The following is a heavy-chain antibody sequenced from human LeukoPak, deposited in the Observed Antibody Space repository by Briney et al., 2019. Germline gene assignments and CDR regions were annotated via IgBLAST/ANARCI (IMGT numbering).Heavy chain of an antibody. V-gene: IGHV3-23*01. CDR1: GFTFSSSA. CDR3: AKSGYNRFDY. D-gene: IGHD5-24*01. CDR2: ISGSGSGGST. J-gene: IGHJ4*02. Sequence: GGSLRLSCAASGFTFSSSAMSWVRQAPGKGLEWVSSISGSGSGGSTYYADSVKGRFTISRDNSKNTLYLQMNSLRAEDTAVYYCAKSGYNRFDYWGQGTQVTVSS.